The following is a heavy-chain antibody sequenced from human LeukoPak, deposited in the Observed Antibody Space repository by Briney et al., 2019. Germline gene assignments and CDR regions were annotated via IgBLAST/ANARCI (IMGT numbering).Heavy chain of an antibody. V-gene: IGHV1-18*01. CDR3: ARGDSGYDFAPFDY. D-gene: IGHD5-12*01. J-gene: IGHJ4*02. Sequence: ASVKVSCKASGYTFTRYGIIWVRQAPGQGLEWMVWISANNGNTNYAQKLQGRVTMTTDTSTSTAYMELRSLRSDDTAVYYCARGDSGYDFAPFDYWGQGTLVTVSS. CDR2: ISANNGNT. CDR1: GYTFTRYG.